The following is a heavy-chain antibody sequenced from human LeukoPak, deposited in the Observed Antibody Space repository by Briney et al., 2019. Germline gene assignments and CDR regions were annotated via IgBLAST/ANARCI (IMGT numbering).Heavy chain of an antibody. J-gene: IGHJ4*02. V-gene: IGHV3-15*01. Sequence: PGGSLRLSCAASGFSLDNAWISWVRQAPGKGLEWVGRISKGGTTDYAATVKGRFIISRDESRDTLYLQMNSLKTEDTAIYYCTTAPTTGWLPYFDYWGQGTLVTVSS. CDR1: GFSLDNAW. CDR3: TTAPTTGWLPYFDY. D-gene: IGHD5-24*01. CDR2: ISKGGTT.